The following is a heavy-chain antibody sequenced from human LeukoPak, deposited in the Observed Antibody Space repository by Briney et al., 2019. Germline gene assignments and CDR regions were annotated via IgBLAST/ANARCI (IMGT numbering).Heavy chain of an antibody. CDR2: IVVGSGNT. Sequence: SVKVSCKASGFTFTSSAVQWVRQARGQLLEWIGWIVVGSGNTNYAQKFQERVTITRDMTTSTAYMELSSLRSEDTAVYYCAAGYCSGGNCYPYYYYGMDVWGQGTTVTVSS. CDR3: AAGYCSGGNCYPYYYYGMDV. J-gene: IGHJ6*02. CDR1: GFTFTSSA. V-gene: IGHV1-58*01. D-gene: IGHD2-15*01.